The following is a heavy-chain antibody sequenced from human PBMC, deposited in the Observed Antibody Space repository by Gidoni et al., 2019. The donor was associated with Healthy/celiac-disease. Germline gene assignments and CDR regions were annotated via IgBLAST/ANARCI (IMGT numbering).Heavy chain of an antibody. Sequence: EVQLVESGGGLVQPGGSLRLSCAASGFTFSNAWMNWVRQAPGKGREWVGRIKSKTDGGTTDYAAPVKGRFTISRDDSKNTLYLQMNSLKTDDTAVYYCTTGETDLYYFDYWGQGTLVTVSS. J-gene: IGHJ4*02. V-gene: IGHV3-15*07. CDR1: GFTFSNAW. CDR2: IKSKTDGGTT. D-gene: IGHD4-17*01. CDR3: TTGETDLYYFDY.